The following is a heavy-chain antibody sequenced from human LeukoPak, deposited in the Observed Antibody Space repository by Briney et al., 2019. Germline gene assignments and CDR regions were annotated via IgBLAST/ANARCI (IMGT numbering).Heavy chain of an antibody. D-gene: IGHD6-19*01. Sequence: ASVKVSCKASGYTFTSYGISWVRQAPGQGLEWMGWISAYNGNTNYAQKLQGRVTMTGDTSTDTAYMELSSLRSEDTAVYYCATEIEGSGMHYFDYWGQGTLVTVSS. CDR1: GYTFTSYG. CDR2: ISAYNGNT. V-gene: IGHV1-18*01. CDR3: ATEIEGSGMHYFDY. J-gene: IGHJ4*02.